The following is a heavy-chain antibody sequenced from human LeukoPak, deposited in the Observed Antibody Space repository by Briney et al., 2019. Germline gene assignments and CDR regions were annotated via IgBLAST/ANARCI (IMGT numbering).Heavy chain of an antibody. D-gene: IGHD5-12*01. CDR2: IKQDGSDT. CDR3: ATSGYSGYGIDY. V-gene: IGHV3-7*03. J-gene: IGHJ4*02. CDR1: GFTFSSYW. Sequence: PGGSLRLSCAVSGFTFSSYWMTWVRQAPGKGLEGVANIKQDGSDTYSVDSVKGRFAISRDNAKNSLYLEMNSLRVEDTAVYYCATSGYSGYGIDYWGQGTLVAVSS.